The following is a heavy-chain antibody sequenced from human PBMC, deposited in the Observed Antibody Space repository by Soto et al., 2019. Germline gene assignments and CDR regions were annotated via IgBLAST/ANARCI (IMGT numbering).Heavy chain of an antibody. Sequence: LSLTCAVSGYSISSGYYWGWIRQPPGKGLEWIGSIYHSGSTYYNPSLKSRVTISVDTSKNQFSLKLSSVTAADTAVYYCARVMITFGGVIGITGYFDYWGQGTLVTVSS. V-gene: IGHV4-38-2*01. CDR1: GYSISSGYY. D-gene: IGHD3-16*02. CDR2: IYHSGST. J-gene: IGHJ4*02. CDR3: ARVMITFGGVIGITGYFDY.